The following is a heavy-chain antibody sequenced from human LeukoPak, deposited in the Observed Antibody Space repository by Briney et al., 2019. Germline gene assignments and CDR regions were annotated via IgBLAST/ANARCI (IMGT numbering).Heavy chain of an antibody. Sequence: GGSLRLSCAASGFIFSTYGIHWVRQAPGKGLEWVAVISNDGSNKYYADSAKGRFTISRDNSKNTLYLQMNSLRAEDTAVYYCAKGLSGGGQRGYFDYWGQGTLVTVSS. V-gene: IGHV3-30*18. D-gene: IGHD2-15*01. J-gene: IGHJ4*02. CDR3: AKGLSGGGQRGYFDY. CDR2: ISNDGSNK. CDR1: GFIFSTYG.